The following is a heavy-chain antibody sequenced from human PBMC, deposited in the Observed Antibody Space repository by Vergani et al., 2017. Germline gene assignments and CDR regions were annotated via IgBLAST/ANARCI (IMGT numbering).Heavy chain of an antibody. CDR3: AXDRRWVGGNSGQWGMDV. CDR2: ISSSSSYI. V-gene: IGHV3-21*06. D-gene: IGHD4-23*01. J-gene: IGHJ6*02. Sequence: EVQLVESGGGLVKPGGSLRLSCAASGFTFSTYSMTWVRQAPGKGLEWVSFISSSSSYINYADSVKGRFTISRDNANNSLYLQMNSLRAEDTAVYYCAXDRRWVGGNSGQWGMDVWGQGTTVTVSS. CDR1: GFTFSTYS.